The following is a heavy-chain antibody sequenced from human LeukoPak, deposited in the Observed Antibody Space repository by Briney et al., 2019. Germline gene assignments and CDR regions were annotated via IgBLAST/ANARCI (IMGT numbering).Heavy chain of an antibody. D-gene: IGHD3-3*01. V-gene: IGHV3-74*01. CDR1: GFTFSSYW. Sequence: PGGSLRLSCAASGFTFSSYWMHWVRQAPGKGLVWVSRINTDGSSTSYADSVKGRFTISRDNAKNTLYLQMNSLRAEDTAVYYCARDSDFGVVIIGAFDIWGQGTMVTVSA. CDR3: ARDSDFGVVIIGAFDI. J-gene: IGHJ3*02. CDR2: INTDGSST.